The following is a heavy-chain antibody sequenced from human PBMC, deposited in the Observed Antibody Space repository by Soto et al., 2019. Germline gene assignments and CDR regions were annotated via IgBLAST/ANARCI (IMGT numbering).Heavy chain of an antibody. Sequence: PTQTLSLTCAISGDNVSRHSAAWNWIRKSPSRGLEWLGRTYYRSNWYTDYAVSVKSRITISPDTSKNQFSLQLNSVTPEDTAVYYCARGSYYSGWVWGQGTLVTVSS. CDR2: TYYRSNWYT. CDR1: GDNVSRHSAA. D-gene: IGHD6-19*01. J-gene: IGHJ4*02. CDR3: ARGSYYSGWV. V-gene: IGHV6-1*01.